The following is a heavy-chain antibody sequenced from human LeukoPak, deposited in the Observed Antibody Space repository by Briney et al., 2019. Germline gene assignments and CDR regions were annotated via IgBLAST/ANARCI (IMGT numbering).Heavy chain of an antibody. CDR1: GFTFSSYW. V-gene: IGHV3-74*01. CDR3: TRRGAASDAFDI. J-gene: IGHJ3*02. D-gene: IGHD3-16*01. CDR2: IKYDGSST. Sequence: KSGGSLRLSCAASGFTFSSYWMHWVRQAPGKGLVWVSRIKYDGSSTNYADSVKGRFTISRDNAKNTLYLQMNTLRAEDTAVYYCTRRGAASDAFDIWGQGTMVTVSS.